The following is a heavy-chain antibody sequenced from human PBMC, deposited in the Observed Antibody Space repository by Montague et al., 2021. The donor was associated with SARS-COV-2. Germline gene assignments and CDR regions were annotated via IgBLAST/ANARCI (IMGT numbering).Heavy chain of an antibody. Sequence: SETLSLTCAVSGASISSRSYYWGWIRHPPGKVMEGIGFKYYSGSTYYNPTLKSRVTISVDTSKNQFSLKLSSVTAAATAVYYCATLPSSITIFGVVQGYYFDDWGQGTLGTVSA. CDR2: KYYSGST. J-gene: IGHJ4*02. CDR3: ATLPSSITIFGVVQGYYFDD. V-gene: IGHV4-39*01. CDR1: GASISSRSYY. D-gene: IGHD3-3*01.